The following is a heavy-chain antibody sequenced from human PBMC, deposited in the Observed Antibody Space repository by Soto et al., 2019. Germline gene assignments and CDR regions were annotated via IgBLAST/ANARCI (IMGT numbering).Heavy chain of an antibody. D-gene: IGHD6-19*01. V-gene: IGHV1-3*01. CDR2: INAGNGNT. CDR1: GYTFTSYA. J-gene: IGHJ6*02. CDR3: ARGTVAGPPSYYYYGMDV. Sequence: QVQLVQSGAEVKKPGASVKVSCKASGYTFTSYAMHWVRQAPGQRLEWMGWINAGNGNTKYSQKFQGRVTITRDTSASTAYMELSSLRSEDTAVYYCARGTVAGPPSYYYYGMDVWGQGTTVTVSS.